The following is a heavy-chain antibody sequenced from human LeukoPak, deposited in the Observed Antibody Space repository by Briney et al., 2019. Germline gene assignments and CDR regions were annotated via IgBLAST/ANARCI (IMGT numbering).Heavy chain of an antibody. D-gene: IGHD2-8*01. V-gene: IGHV1-69*05. CDR2: IIPIFGTA. CDR1: RGTFSSYA. J-gene: IGHJ6*03. CDR3: ARDRNGVYYYYYMDV. Sequence: SVKVSCKASRGTFSSYAISWVRQAPGQGLEWMGGIIPIFGTANYAQKFQGRVTMTRDTSISTAYMELSRLRSDDTAVYYCARDRNGVYYYYYMDVWGKGTTVTVSS.